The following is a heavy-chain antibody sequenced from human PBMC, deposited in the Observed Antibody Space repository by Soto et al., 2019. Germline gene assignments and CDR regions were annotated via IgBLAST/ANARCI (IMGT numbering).Heavy chain of an antibody. Sequence: QVQLVQSGAEVKKPGSSVKVSCKASGGTFSNYVVNWVRQAPGQGLEWMGRIIPISGAANYAQQFQGRVTITADKSTSTSYMELSRLRAEDTAVYYCARDMTRTVVPYFDFWGQGTLVTVSS. CDR2: IIPISGAA. CDR3: ARDMTRTVVPYFDF. V-gene: IGHV1-69*06. J-gene: IGHJ4*02. D-gene: IGHD1-7*01. CDR1: GGTFSNYV.